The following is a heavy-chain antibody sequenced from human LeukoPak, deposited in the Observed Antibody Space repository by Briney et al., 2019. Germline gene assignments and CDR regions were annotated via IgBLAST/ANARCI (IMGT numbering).Heavy chain of an antibody. CDR3: ASSHRSDSSGYYQNWFDP. J-gene: IGHJ5*02. D-gene: IGHD3-22*01. CDR1: GDSVSSNSAA. Sequence: SQTLSLTCAISGDSVSSNSAAWNWIRQSPSRGLEWLGRTYYRSKWYNDCAVSMKSRITINPDTSKNQFSLQLNSVTPEDTAVYYCASSHRSDSSGYYQNWFDPWGQGTLVTVSS. CDR2: TYYRSKWYN. V-gene: IGHV6-1*01.